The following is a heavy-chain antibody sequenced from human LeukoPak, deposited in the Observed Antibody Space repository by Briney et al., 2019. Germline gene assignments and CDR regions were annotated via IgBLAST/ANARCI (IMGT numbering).Heavy chain of an antibody. V-gene: IGHV3-66*01. Sequence: PGGSLRLSCAAAGFTVSGHYMSWVRQAPGKGLECVSVIYSGGSTNYADSVMGRFTISRDNSKNTLYLQMNSLRVEDTAVYYCAKGAEEGVVITSVYYYYMDVWGKGTTVTISS. CDR3: AKGAEEGVVITSVYYYYMDV. J-gene: IGHJ6*03. D-gene: IGHD3-22*01. CDR1: GFTVSGHY. CDR2: IYSGGST.